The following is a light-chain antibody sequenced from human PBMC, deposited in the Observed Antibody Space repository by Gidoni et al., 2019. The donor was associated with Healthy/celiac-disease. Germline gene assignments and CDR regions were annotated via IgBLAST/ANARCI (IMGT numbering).Light chain of an antibody. Sequence: DIVLTQSPGTLSLSPGERATLSCRASQSVSSSYLAWYQQKPGQAPRLLIYGASSRATGIPDRFSGSGSGTDFTLTISRLEPEDCAVYYCQQYGSSATWTFGQXTKVAIK. CDR1: QSVSSSY. V-gene: IGKV3-20*01. CDR2: GAS. J-gene: IGKJ1*01. CDR3: QQYGSSATWT.